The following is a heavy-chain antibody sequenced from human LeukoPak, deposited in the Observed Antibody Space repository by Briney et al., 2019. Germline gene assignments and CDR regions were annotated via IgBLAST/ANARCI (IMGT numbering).Heavy chain of an antibody. J-gene: IGHJ4*02. V-gene: IGHV1-18*01. D-gene: IGHD2-15*01. CDR3: ARYTNVVVAATSDY. CDR1: GYTFTSYG. Sequence: SVRVSCKASGYTFTSYGISWVRQAPGQGREWMGWISAYNRNTNYAQYLQGRVTMTTVTSTSTAYMVLRSLSSDDTAVYSCARYTNVVVAATSDYWGQGTLVTVSS. CDR2: ISAYNRNT.